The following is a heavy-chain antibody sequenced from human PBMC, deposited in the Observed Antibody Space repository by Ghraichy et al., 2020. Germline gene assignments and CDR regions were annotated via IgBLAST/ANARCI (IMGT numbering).Heavy chain of an antibody. J-gene: IGHJ4*02. CDR2: INHSGST. CDR1: GGSFSGYY. V-gene: IGHV4-34*01. D-gene: IGHD3-10*01. Sequence: SETLSLTCAVYGGSFSGYYWSWIRQPPGKGLEWIGEINHSGSTNYNPSLKSRVTISVDTSKNQFSLKLSSVTAADTAVYYCARGVSRITMVRGVSSPFFDYWGQGTLVTVSS. CDR3: ARGVSRITMVRGVSSPFFDY.